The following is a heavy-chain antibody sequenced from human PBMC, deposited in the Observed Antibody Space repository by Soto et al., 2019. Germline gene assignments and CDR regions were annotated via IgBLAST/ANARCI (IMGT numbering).Heavy chain of an antibody. CDR1: GLTFTRYA. J-gene: IGHJ6*01. CDR2: ISGSAGRA. V-gene: IGHV3-23*01. CDR3: AKATSARVFYFGLDD. D-gene: IGHD2-2*01. Sequence: XESLGLSCAASGLTFTRYAMSWVRQAPGKGLEWVSIISGSAGRAYYTDSVQGRFTISRDNSKNTLSLQMDSLSAEDTAVYYCAKATSARVFYFGLDDWGQGTTVNVSS.